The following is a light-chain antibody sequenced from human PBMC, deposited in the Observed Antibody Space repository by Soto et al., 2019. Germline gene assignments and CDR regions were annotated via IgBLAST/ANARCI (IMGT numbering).Light chain of an antibody. CDR3: QSYDSSLSHWV. CDR1: SSNIGAGYD. V-gene: IGLV1-40*01. J-gene: IGLJ3*02. Sequence: QSVLTQPPSVSGAPGQRVTISCTGSSSNIGAGYDVHWYQQLPGTAPKLLIYGNSNRPSGVPDRFSGSKSGTSASLAINGLEAEDEAEYNCQSYDSSLSHWVFGGGTKLTVL. CDR2: GNS.